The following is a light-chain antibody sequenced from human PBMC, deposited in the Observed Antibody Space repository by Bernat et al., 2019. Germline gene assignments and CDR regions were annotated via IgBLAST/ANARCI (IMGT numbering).Light chain of an antibody. Sequence: QSALTQPRSVSGSPGQSVTISCTGTSSDVGGYNHVSWYQQHPGKAPKLVLYDVNKRPSGVPDRFSGSKPGNTASLAISGLQAEDEADYSGCSSAGNPDGVFGGGTKVTVL. J-gene: IGLJ3*02. CDR1: SSDVGGYNH. CDR2: DVN. V-gene: IGLV2-11*01. CDR3: CSSAGNPDGV.